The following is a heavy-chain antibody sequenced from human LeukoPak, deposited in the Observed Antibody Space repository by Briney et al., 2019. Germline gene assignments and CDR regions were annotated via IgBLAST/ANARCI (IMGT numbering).Heavy chain of an antibody. D-gene: IGHD1-26*01. Sequence: GGSLRLSCVASGFTFSNYCMHWVRQAPGKGLVWVSRMNSDGSTINYADSVKGRFTISRDNAKSTLYLQMNSLRAEDTAVYYCATAGSYRFDYWGQGSLVTVSS. J-gene: IGHJ4*02. CDR1: GFTFSNYC. V-gene: IGHV3-74*01. CDR2: MNSDGSTI. CDR3: ATAGSYRFDY.